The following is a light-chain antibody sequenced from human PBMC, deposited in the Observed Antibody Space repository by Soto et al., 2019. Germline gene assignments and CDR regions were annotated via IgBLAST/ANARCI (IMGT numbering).Light chain of an antibody. CDR1: SSNIGSNY. CDR3: AAWDDSLSGWV. Sequence: QPVLTQPPSASGTPGQRVSISCSGSSSNIGSNYVFWYQQLPGTAPKLLIYRNNQRPSGVPDGFSGSKSGTSASLAVSGLRSEDEADYYCAAWDDSLSGWVFGGGTKVTVL. V-gene: IGLV1-47*01. CDR2: RNN. J-gene: IGLJ3*02.